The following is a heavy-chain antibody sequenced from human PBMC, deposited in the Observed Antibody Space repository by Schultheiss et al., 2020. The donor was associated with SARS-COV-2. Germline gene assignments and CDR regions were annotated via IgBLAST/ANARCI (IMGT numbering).Heavy chain of an antibody. CDR2: ISAYNGNT. D-gene: IGHD4-17*01. CDR1: GYTFTSYG. CDR3: ARLGGSDYVAIDI. Sequence: GGSLRLSCKASGYTFTSYGISWVRQAPGQGLEWMGWISAYNGNTNYAQKLQGRVTMTTDTSTSTAYMELSSLRSEDTAVYYCARLGGSDYVAIDIWGQGTMVTVSS. J-gene: IGHJ3*02. V-gene: IGHV1-18*01.